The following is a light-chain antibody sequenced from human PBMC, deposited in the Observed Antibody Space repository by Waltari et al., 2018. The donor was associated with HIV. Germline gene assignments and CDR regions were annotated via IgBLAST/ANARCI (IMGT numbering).Light chain of an antibody. CDR2: RNN. J-gene: IGLJ2*01. Sequence: QSVLTQPPSASGTPGQRVTIFCSGSSPNIGSNNVSCYQQLPEMAPKLLIYRNNERPSGVPDRFSGSKSGTSASLAISGLRSEDEADYYCATWDDSLSGVLFGGGTKLTVL. CDR1: SPNIGSNN. V-gene: IGLV1-47*01. CDR3: ATWDDSLSGVL.